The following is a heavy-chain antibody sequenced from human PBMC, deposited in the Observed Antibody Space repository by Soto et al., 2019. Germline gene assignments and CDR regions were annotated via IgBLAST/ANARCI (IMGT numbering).Heavy chain of an antibody. D-gene: IGHD6-19*01. J-gene: IGHJ4*02. Sequence: GESLKISCKGSGYSFTKYWIGWVRQMPGKGLEWVGIIYPCDSNTRYSPSFQGQVTISADKSITTAYLQLSSLRASDSAMYYCARHGSGWSVAHYWGQGTLVTVSS. V-gene: IGHV5-51*01. CDR2: IYPCDSNT. CDR1: GYSFTKYW. CDR3: ARHGSGWSVAHY.